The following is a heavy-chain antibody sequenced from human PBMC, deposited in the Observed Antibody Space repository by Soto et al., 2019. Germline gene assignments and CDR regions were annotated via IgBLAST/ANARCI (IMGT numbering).Heavy chain of an antibody. CDR2: IIPIFGTA. V-gene: IGHV1-69*13. CDR1: GGTFSSYA. Sequence: ASVKVSCKASGGTFSSYAISWVRQAPGQGLEWMGGIIPIFGTANYAQKFQGRVTITADESTSTAYMELSSLRSEDTAVYYCARANADGYYGSGSYYKGYYYYYGMDVWGQGTTVTVSS. J-gene: IGHJ6*02. CDR3: ARANADGYYGSGSYYKGYYYYYGMDV. D-gene: IGHD3-10*01.